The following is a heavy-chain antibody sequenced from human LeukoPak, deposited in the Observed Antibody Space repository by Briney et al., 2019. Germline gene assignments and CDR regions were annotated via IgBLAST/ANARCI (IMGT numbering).Heavy chain of an antibody. J-gene: IGHJ6*03. CDR3: VRGGGLLNLGYYCMDV. Sequence: SETLSPTCTVSGDSISSNIYYWGWVRQPPGKGLEWIGIIYYSGSTSYKPSLRSRVTISVDSSKNQFSLKVTSVTAADTGVYYCVRGGGLLNLGYYCMDVWGKGTTVTVSS. V-gene: IGHV4-39*01. D-gene: IGHD3-16*01. CDR2: IYYSGST. CDR1: GDSISSNIYY.